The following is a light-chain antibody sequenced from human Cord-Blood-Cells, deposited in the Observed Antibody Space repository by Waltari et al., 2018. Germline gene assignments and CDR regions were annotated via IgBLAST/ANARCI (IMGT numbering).Light chain of an antibody. J-gene: IGKJ2*01. CDR1: QRIRNY. Sequence: DIQMTQTPSSLSASVVDKVTITCRASQRIRNYLNWYQHKPGKAPNLLIYAASSLQSGAPSRFSGSGSGTVFTLAISSLQPEDFATYYCQLSYSTPYTFGQGTKLEIK. CDR2: AAS. V-gene: IGKV1-39*01. CDR3: QLSYSTPYT.